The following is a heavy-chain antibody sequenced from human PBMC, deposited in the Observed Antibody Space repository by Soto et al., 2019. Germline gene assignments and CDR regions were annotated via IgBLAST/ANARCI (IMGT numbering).Heavy chain of an antibody. J-gene: IGHJ6*02. CDR3: ASQPHSRFARQLVQDYYYYGMDV. CDR2: IYYSGST. D-gene: IGHD6-13*01. CDR1: GGSISSSSYY. Sequence: SETLSLTCTVSGGSISSSSYYWGWIRQPPGKGLEWIGSIYYSGSTYYNPSIKSRVTISVDTSKNQFSLKLSSVTAADTAVYYCASQPHSRFARQLVQDYYYYGMDVWGQGTTVTVSS. V-gene: IGHV4-39*01.